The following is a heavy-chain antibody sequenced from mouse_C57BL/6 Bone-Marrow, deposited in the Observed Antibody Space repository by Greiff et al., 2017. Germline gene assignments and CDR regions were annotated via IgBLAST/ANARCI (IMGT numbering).Heavy chain of an antibody. J-gene: IGHJ2*01. Sequence: QVQLQHSGAELARPGASVKLSCKASGYTFTSYGISWVKQSTGQGLEWIGEIYPRSGNTYYNEKFKGKATLTADKSSSTAYMELRSLTSEDSAVYFCARGGQLMPYCFVCWGQGTTLTVSS. V-gene: IGHV1-81*01. CDR2: IYPRSGNT. CDR1: GYTFTSYG. CDR3: ARGGQLMPYCFVC. D-gene: IGHD3-2*02.